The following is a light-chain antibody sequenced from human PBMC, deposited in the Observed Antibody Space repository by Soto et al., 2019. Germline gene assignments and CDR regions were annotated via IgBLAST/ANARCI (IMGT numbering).Light chain of an antibody. CDR3: QPYNNWPPWT. V-gene: IGKV3-15*01. Sequence: EIVMTQSPATLSVSPGERATLSCRASQGVNTNIAWYQQKPGQVPRLLIYGASTRATGIPARFSGSGSGTEFTLTIRRLQSEDFAVYYCQPYNNWPPWTFGQGTKVEIK. CDR1: QGVNTN. J-gene: IGKJ1*01. CDR2: GAS.